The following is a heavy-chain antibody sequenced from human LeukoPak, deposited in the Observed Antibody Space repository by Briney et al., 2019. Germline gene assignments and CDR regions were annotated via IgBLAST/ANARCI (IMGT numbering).Heavy chain of an antibody. CDR2: ISAYNGNT. CDR3: ARDPLYYDSSVEAFDI. V-gene: IGHV1-18*01. Sequence: ASVKVSCKASGYIFTSYGFSWVRQAPGQGLEWMGWISAYNGNTNYAQKLQGRVTMTTDTSTSTAYMELRSLRSDDTAVYYCARDPLYYDSSVEAFDIWGQGTMVTVSS. J-gene: IGHJ3*02. CDR1: GYIFTSYG. D-gene: IGHD3-22*01.